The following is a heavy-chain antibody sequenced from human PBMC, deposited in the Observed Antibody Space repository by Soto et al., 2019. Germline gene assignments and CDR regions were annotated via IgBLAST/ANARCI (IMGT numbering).Heavy chain of an antibody. D-gene: IGHD6-6*01. CDR1: GFTFSSYA. CDR3: AKRIAARPGYFDY. CDR2: ISGSGGST. V-gene: IGHV3-23*01. J-gene: IGHJ4*02. Sequence: GGSLRLSCAASGFTFSSYAMSWVRQSPGKGLEWVSAISGSGGSTYYADSVKGRFTISRDNSKNTLYLQMNSLRAEDTAVYYCAKRIAARPGYFDYWGQGTLVTVSS.